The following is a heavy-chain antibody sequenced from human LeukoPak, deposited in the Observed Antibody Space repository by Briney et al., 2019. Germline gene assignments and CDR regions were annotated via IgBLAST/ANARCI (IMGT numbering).Heavy chain of an antibody. Sequence: GGSLRLSCAVSGFTFSNYWMNWVRQAPGKGLEWVANIKQDGSQQYYLDSVEGRFTISRDNAKNSLYLQMNNLRAEDTAVYYCSNGIYSSSYWGQGTLVTVSS. V-gene: IGHV3-7*01. J-gene: IGHJ4*02. D-gene: IGHD6-6*01. CDR1: GFTFSNYW. CDR3: SNGIYSSSY. CDR2: IKQDGSQQ.